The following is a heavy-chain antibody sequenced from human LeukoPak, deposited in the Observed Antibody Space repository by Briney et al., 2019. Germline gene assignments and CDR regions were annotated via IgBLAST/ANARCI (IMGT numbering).Heavy chain of an antibody. Sequence: GSLRLSCAASGFTFSSYGMHWVRQAPGKGLEWVAFIRYDGSNKYYADSVKGRFTISRDNSKNTLYLQMNSLRAEDTAVYYCATYRRQLAFFDYWGQGTLVTVSS. CDR2: IRYDGSNK. J-gene: IGHJ4*02. V-gene: IGHV3-30*02. CDR3: ATYRRQLAFFDY. CDR1: GFTFSSYG. D-gene: IGHD6-6*01.